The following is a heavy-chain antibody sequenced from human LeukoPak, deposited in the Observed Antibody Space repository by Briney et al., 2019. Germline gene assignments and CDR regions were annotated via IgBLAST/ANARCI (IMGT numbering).Heavy chain of an antibody. CDR2: ISSSGSTI. Sequence: GGSLRLSCAASGFTFSSYEMNWVRQAPGKGLEWVSYISSSGSTIYYADSVKGRFTISRDNAKNSLYLQMNSLRAEDTAVYYCARDSSGWPFDYRGQGTLVTVSS. J-gene: IGHJ4*02. CDR3: ARDSSGWPFDY. D-gene: IGHD6-19*01. V-gene: IGHV3-48*03. CDR1: GFTFSSYE.